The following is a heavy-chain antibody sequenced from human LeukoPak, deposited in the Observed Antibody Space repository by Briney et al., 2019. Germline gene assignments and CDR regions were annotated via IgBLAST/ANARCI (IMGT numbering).Heavy chain of an antibody. Sequence: ASVKVSFKASGYTFTSYDINWLRQATGQGLEWMGWMNPNSGNTGYAQKFQGRVTMTRNTTISTAYMELSSLRSEDRAGYYCARGIGSTTVTTLEYYFYYWGPRTLVTVSS. CDR2: MNPNSGNT. J-gene: IGHJ4*02. V-gene: IGHV1-8*01. CDR1: GYTFTSYD. D-gene: IGHD4-17*01. CDR3: ARGIGSTTVTTLEYYFYY.